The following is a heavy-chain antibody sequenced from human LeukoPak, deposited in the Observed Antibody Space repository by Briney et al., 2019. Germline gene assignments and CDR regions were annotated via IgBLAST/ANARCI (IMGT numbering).Heavy chain of an antibody. Sequence: GGSLRLSCAPSGFTVTSNYMSWVRQAPGKGLESFSVIYSGGGTYYADSVKGRFTISRDNSKNTLYLKMKSLRAEDTAVYYCAGGSGFRTLFGYWGEGTLVTVSS. CDR2: IYSGGGT. J-gene: IGHJ4*02. V-gene: IGHV3-66*01. D-gene: IGHD3-10*01. CDR1: GFTVTSNY. CDR3: AGGSGFRTLFGY.